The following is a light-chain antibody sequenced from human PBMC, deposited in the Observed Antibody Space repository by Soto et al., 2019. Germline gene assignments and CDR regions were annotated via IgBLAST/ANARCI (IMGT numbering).Light chain of an antibody. J-gene: IGLJ3*02. CDR3: FSYTANDNWV. Sequence: QSVLTQPHSVSGSPGQSVTISCTGTNSDVGRYNSVSWYQQLPGKAPQLIISAVRQRPSGVPDRFSGSKSGNTASLTISGLQPDDEADYFCFSYTANDNWVFGGGTKFTVL. CDR2: AVR. V-gene: IGLV2-11*01. CDR1: NSDVGRYNS.